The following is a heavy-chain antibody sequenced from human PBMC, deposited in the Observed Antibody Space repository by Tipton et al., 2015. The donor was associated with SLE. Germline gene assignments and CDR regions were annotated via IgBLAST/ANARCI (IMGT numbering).Heavy chain of an antibody. D-gene: IGHD3-10*01. J-gene: IGHJ4*02. CDR2: IHTDGSST. Sequence: SLRLSCAASGFTFSSYWLHWVRQAPGQGLVWVSRIHTDGSSTNYADSVKGRFTISRDNAKNTLYLQMHSLRAEDTAVYYCARDGPGIPIDYWGQGTLVTVSS. V-gene: IGHV3-74*01. CDR1: GFTFSSYW. CDR3: ARDGPGIPIDY.